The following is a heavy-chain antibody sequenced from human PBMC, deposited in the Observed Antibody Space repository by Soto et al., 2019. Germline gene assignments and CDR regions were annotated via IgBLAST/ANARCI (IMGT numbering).Heavy chain of an antibody. CDR1: GGSISSSSYY. CDR2: IYYSGST. CDR3: ASKGVAGTYYYYGMDV. Sequence: PSETLSLTCTVSGGSISSSSYYWGWIRQPPGKGLEWIGSIYYSGSTYYNPSLKSRVTISVDTSKNQFSLKLSSVTTADTAVYYCASKGVAGTYYYYGMDVWGQGTTVT. V-gene: IGHV4-39*01. J-gene: IGHJ6*02. D-gene: IGHD6-19*01.